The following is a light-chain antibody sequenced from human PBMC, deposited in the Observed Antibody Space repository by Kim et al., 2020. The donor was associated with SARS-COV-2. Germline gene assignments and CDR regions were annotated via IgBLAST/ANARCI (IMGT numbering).Light chain of an antibody. V-gene: IGKV1-5*01. J-gene: IGKJ1*01. CDR1: QSISTW. Sequence: SVGDRVTITCRATQSISTWLAWYQQKPGKAPELLIYDASSLEAGVPSRFSGSGSGTDFTLTISSLQPDDFATYYCQQYKSYSPWAFGQGTKVDIK. CDR3: QQYKSYSPWA. CDR2: DAS.